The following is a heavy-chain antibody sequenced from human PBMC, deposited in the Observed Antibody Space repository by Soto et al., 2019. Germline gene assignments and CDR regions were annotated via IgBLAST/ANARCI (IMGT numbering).Heavy chain of an antibody. J-gene: IGHJ4*02. CDR3: ARGGPGDILTGYYLDY. Sequence: SETLSLTCAVYGGSFSGYYWSWIRQPPGKGLEWIGEINHSGSTNYNPSLKSRVTISVDTSKNQFSLKLSSVTAADTAVYYCARGGPGDILTGYYLDYWGQGTLVTVSS. CDR1: GGSFSGYY. D-gene: IGHD3-9*01. CDR2: INHSGST. V-gene: IGHV4-34*01.